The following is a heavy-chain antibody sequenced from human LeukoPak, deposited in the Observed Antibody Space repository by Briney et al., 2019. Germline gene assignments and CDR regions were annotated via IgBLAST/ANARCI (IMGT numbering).Heavy chain of an antibody. Sequence: SQTLSLTCAISGDSVSSNSVTWNWIRQSSSRGLEWLGRTYYRSMWYNDYAVSVRGRITVNPDTSKNQFSLHLNSVTPEDTAVYYCARRLTQYDCFDPWGQGILVTVSS. CDR1: GDSVSSNSVT. CDR3: ARRLTQYDCFDP. J-gene: IGHJ5*02. D-gene: IGHD2-2*01. V-gene: IGHV6-1*01. CDR2: TYYRSMWYN.